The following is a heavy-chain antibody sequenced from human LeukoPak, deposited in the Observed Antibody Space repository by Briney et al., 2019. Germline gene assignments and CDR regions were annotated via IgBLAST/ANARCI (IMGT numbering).Heavy chain of an antibody. Sequence: GGSLRLSCAASGFTFSSYGMHWVRQAPGKGLEWVPVIWYDGSNKYYADSVKGRFTISRDNSKNTLYLQMNSLRAEDTAVCYCARVAQSKYSSSNYYYYYMDVWGKGTTVTVSS. D-gene: IGHD6-6*01. J-gene: IGHJ6*03. V-gene: IGHV3-33*01. CDR1: GFTFSSYG. CDR2: IWYDGSNK. CDR3: ARVAQSKYSSSNYYYYYMDV.